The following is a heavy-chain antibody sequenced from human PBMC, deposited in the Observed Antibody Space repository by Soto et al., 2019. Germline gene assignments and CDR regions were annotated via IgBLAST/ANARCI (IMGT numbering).Heavy chain of an antibody. CDR1: GFTFSSYA. D-gene: IGHD3-10*01. Sequence: PGGSLRLSCAASGFTFSSYAMHWVRQAPGKGLEYVSAISSNGGSTYYANSVKGRFTISRDNSKNTLYLQMGSLRAEDMAVYYCARDGYYGSGSYYISFGYYGMDVWGQGTTVTVSS. CDR2: ISSNGGST. CDR3: ARDGYYGSGSYYISFGYYGMDV. V-gene: IGHV3-64*01. J-gene: IGHJ6*02.